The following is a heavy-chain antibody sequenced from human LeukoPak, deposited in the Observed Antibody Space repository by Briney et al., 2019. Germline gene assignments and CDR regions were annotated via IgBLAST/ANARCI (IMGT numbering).Heavy chain of an antibody. D-gene: IGHD2-2*02. J-gene: IGHJ4*02. CDR1: GVSVGGYY. CDR2: IRSGYT. CDR3: ARMRCGHTDNRCYNY. V-gene: IGHV4-34*01. Sequence: SETLSLTCAVHGVSVGGYYWSWIRQSPGKGLEWIGEIRSGYTNYNPSFKTRVTISADTSENQLSLRLTSVTAADTAVYYCARMRCGHTDNRCYNYWGQGTLVTVSS.